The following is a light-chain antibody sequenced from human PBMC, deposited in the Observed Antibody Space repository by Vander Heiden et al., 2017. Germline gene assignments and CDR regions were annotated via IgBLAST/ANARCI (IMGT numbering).Light chain of an antibody. CDR3: LQHYNSWA. J-gene: IGKJ1*01. CDR2: RAS. Sequence: DIQMTQSPSTLSASVGDRVTITCRASQSINNWLTWYQQKPGKAPNVLISRASSLESGVPSRFSGSGYGTKFTLTISSLQPDDFATYFCLQHYNSWAFGLGTKVENK. V-gene: IGKV1-5*03. CDR1: QSINNW.